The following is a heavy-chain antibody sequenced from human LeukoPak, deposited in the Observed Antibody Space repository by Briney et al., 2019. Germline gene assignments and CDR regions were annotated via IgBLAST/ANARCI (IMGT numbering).Heavy chain of an antibody. Sequence: PGGSLRLSCAASGFIFSNYGMNWVRQAPGKGLEWVAAISASGSATSYADSVRGRFTISRDNSKNTLYLQMNSLRAEDTAVYYCARDRHEYYYDSSGPLPWDWGQGTLVTVSS. D-gene: IGHD3-22*01. CDR3: ARDRHEYYYDSSGPLPWD. V-gene: IGHV3-23*01. J-gene: IGHJ4*02. CDR1: GFIFSNYG. CDR2: ISASGSAT.